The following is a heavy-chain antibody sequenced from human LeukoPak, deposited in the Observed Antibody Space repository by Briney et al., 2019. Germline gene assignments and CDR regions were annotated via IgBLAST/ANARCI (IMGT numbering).Heavy chain of an antibody. CDR2: IYYSGST. CDR1: GGSISSGDYY. D-gene: IGHD2-2*01. V-gene: IGHV4-30-4*08. Sequence: SQTLSLTCTVSGGSISSGDYYWSWIRQPPGKGLEWIGYIYYSGSTYYSPSLKSRVTISVDTSKNQFSLKLSSVTAADTAVYYCAREERYCSSTRCYSDAFDIWGQGTMVTVSS. CDR3: AREERYCSSTRCYSDAFDI. J-gene: IGHJ3*02.